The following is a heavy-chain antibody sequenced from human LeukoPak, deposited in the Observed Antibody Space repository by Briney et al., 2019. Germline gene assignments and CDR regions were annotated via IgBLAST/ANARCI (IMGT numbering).Heavy chain of an antibody. Sequence: GRSLRLSCAASGFTFDDYAMHWVRQAPGKGLEWVSGISWNSGSIGYADSVKGRFTISRDNSKNTLYLQMNSLRAEDTAVYYCARDTPFGVWGQGTTVTVSS. CDR2: ISWNSGSI. J-gene: IGHJ6*02. CDR3: ARDTPFGV. V-gene: IGHV3-9*01. D-gene: IGHD3-3*01. CDR1: GFTFDDYA.